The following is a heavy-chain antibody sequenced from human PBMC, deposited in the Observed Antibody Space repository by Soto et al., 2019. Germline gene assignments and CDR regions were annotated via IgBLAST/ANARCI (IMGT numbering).Heavy chain of an antibody. D-gene: IGHD1-1*01. Sequence: GGSLRLSCAASGFTFSNAWMNWVRQAPGKGLEWVGRIKSKTDGGTTDYAAPVKGRFTISRDDSKNTLYLQMNSLKTEDTAVYYCTAKLERDADYYYYGMDVWGQGTTVTVSS. V-gene: IGHV3-15*07. J-gene: IGHJ6*02. CDR1: GFTFSNAW. CDR2: IKSKTDGGTT. CDR3: TAKLERDADYYYYGMDV.